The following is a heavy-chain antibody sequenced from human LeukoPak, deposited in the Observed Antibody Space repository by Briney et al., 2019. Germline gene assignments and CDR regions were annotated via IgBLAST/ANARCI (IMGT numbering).Heavy chain of an antibody. V-gene: IGHV5-51*01. J-gene: IGHJ3*02. CDR1: EYTFDIYW. D-gene: IGHD2-2*01. Sequence: GESLKISCKGSEYTFDIYWIGWVRQMPGKGLEWMGIIYPGDSDTRYSPSFQGQVTISADKSTSTAYLQWSSLKASDTAMYYCARFCSSTSCGAFDIWGQGTMVTVSS. CDR2: IYPGDSDT. CDR3: ARFCSSTSCGAFDI.